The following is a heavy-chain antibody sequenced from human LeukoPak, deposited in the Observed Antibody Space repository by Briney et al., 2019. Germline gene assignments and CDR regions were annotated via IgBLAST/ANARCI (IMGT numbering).Heavy chain of an antibody. V-gene: IGHV1-18*01. CDR2: ISAYNGNT. Sequence: ASVKVSCKASGYTFTSYGISWVRQAPGQGLEWMGWISAYNGNTNYAQKLQGRVTMTTDTSTSTAYMELRSLRSDDTAVYYCARDLKYYDSSGHGGPYYYYYGMDVWGQGTTVTVSS. CDR1: GYTFTSYG. J-gene: IGHJ6*02. CDR3: ARDLKYYDSSGHGGPYYYYYGMDV. D-gene: IGHD3-22*01.